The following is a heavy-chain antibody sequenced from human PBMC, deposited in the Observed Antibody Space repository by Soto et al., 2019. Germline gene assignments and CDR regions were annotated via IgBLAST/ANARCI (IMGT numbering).Heavy chain of an antibody. J-gene: IGHJ4*02. CDR2: ISYDGGVT. CDR1: GFTFSTYG. V-gene: IGHV3-30*18. CDR3: AKGRLAYSGSYSVDY. Sequence: QLQLVESGGGVVQPGKSLRLSCAASGFTFSTYGMHWVRQAPGKGLEWVALISYDGGVTKYVDSVKGRFTISRDSSPNTLFLQMNSLRAEDTAVYYCAKGRLAYSGSYSVDYWGQGTLVTVSS. D-gene: IGHD1-26*01.